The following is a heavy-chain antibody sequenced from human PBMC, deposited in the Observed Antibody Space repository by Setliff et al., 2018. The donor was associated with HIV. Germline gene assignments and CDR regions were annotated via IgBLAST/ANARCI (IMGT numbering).Heavy chain of an antibody. CDR1: GYAFTTFD. CDR2: MNPHSGNT. J-gene: IGHJ6*03. D-gene: IGHD3-9*01. V-gene: IGHV1-8*02. CDR3: ARDYRTTDILSSGYMDV. Sequence: ASVKVSCKASGYAFTTFDINWVRQATGQGLEWMGWMNPHSGNTGYAQNFQGRATMTRDTSVNTAFMELSNLRSDDTAVYYCARDYRTTDILSSGYMDVWGKGTMVTVSS.